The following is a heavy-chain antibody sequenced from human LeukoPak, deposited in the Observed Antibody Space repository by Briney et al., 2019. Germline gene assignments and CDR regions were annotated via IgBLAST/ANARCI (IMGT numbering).Heavy chain of an antibody. CDR3: ARDGDGYNYPFDY. V-gene: IGHV3-11*06. CDR1: GFTFSDYY. J-gene: IGHJ4*02. CDR2: ISSSSSYT. Sequence: PGGSLRLPCAASGFTFSDYYMSWIRQAPGKGLEWVSYISSSSSYTNYADSVKGRFSISRDNAKNSLYLQMNSLRAEDTAVYYCARDGDGYNYPFDYWGQGTLVTVSS. D-gene: IGHD5-24*01.